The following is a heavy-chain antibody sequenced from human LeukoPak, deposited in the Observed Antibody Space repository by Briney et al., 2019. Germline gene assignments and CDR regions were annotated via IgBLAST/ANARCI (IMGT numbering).Heavy chain of an antibody. J-gene: IGHJ5*02. CDR1: GFTFSSYG. CDR3: ARGLNTAMVTLGGTIDP. D-gene: IGHD5-18*01. CDR2: IWYDGSNK. V-gene: IGHV3-33*01. Sequence: PGRSLRLSCAASGFTFSSYGVHWVRQAPGKGLEWVAVIWYDGSNKYYADSVKGRFTISRDNSKNTLYLQMNSLRAEDTAVYHCARGLNTAMVTLGGTIDPWGQGTLVTVSS.